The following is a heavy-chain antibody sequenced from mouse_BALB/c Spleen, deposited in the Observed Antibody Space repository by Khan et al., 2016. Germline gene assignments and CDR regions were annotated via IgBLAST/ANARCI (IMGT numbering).Heavy chain of an antibody. D-gene: IGHD2-1*01. CDR2: IRSKSNNYAT. CDR3: VREGNYGNYYAMDY. J-gene: IGHJ4*01. CDR1: GFTFNTYA. Sequence: EVQLVASGGGLVQPKGSLKLSCAASGFTFNTYAMHWVCQAPGKGLEWVARIRSKSNNYATYYADSVKDRFTISRDDSQSMLYLQMNNLKTEDTAMSYCVREGNYGNYYAMDYWGQGTSVTVSS. V-gene: IGHV10-3*03.